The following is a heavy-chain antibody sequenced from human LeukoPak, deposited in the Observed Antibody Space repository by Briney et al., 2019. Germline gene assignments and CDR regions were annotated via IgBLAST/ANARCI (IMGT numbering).Heavy chain of an antibody. CDR3: ARSGSGLYCSSTSCESIDY. CDR1: GYTFTGYY. CDR2: INPNSGGT. V-gene: IGHV1-2*02. Sequence: ASVKVSCKASGYTFTGYYMHWVRQAPGQGLEWMGWINPNSGGTNYAQKFQGRVTMTGDTSVSTAYMELSRLRSDDTAVYYCARSGSGLYCSSTSCESIDYWGQGTLVTVSS. D-gene: IGHD2-2*01. J-gene: IGHJ4*02.